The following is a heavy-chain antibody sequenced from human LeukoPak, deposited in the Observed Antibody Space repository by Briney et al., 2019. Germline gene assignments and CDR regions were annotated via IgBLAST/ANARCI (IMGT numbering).Heavy chain of an antibody. V-gene: IGHV3-30*18. CDR1: GFTFTNYG. CDR3: AKERASMGADAFDI. CDR2: ISFDGRIE. J-gene: IGHJ3*02. D-gene: IGHD1-26*01. Sequence: GRSLRLSCAASGFTFTNYGMHWVRQAPGKGLEWVAIISFDGRIEYYVDSVKGRFTISGDKSKNTLYLQMNSLRPEDTAVYYCAKERASMGADAFDIWGQGTMVTVSS.